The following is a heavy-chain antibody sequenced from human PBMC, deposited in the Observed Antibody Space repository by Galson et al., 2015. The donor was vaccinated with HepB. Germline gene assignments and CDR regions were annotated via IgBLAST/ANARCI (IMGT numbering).Heavy chain of an antibody. CDR2: IWYDGSNK. Sequence: SLRLSCAASGFTFSSYGMHWVRQAPGKGLEWVAVIWYDGSNKYYADSVKGRFTISRDNSKNTLYLQMNSLRAEDTAVYYCATDYGSHYYGMDVWGQGTTVTVSS. V-gene: IGHV3-33*01. CDR3: ATDYGSHYYGMDV. J-gene: IGHJ6*02. D-gene: IGHD4-17*01. CDR1: GFTFSSYG.